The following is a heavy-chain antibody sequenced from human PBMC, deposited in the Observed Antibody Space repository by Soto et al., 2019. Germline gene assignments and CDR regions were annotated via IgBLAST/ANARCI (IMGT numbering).Heavy chain of an antibody. J-gene: IGHJ6*02. V-gene: IGHV1-18*01. Sequence: QVQLVQSGAEVKKPGASVKVSCKASGYTFTSYGISWVRQAPGQGLEWMGWISAYNGNTNYAQKLQGRVTMTTDTSTSTAYMQLRSRRSDDTAVYYCASLAYCGGDCYSPYYYGMDVWGQGTTVTVSS. CDR2: ISAYNGNT. CDR3: ASLAYCGGDCYSPYYYGMDV. D-gene: IGHD2-21*02. CDR1: GYTFTSYG.